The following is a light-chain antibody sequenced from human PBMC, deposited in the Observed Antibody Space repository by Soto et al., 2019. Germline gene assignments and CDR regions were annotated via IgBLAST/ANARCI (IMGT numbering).Light chain of an antibody. CDR3: QSYDSSLSGYVV. Sequence: QSVLTQPPSVSGAPGQRVTISCTGSSSNIGAGYDVHWYQQLPGTAPKLLIYGNSNRPSGVPDRFSGSKSGTSASLAITGLQAEDEAYYYCQSYDSSLSGYVVFGGGTKLTAL. CDR1: SSNIGAGYD. CDR2: GNS. V-gene: IGLV1-40*01. J-gene: IGLJ2*01.